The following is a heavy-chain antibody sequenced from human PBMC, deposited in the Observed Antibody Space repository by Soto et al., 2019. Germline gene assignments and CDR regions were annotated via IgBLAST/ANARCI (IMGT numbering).Heavy chain of an antibody. J-gene: IGHJ4*02. CDR3: ASLRRIVATIDD. V-gene: IGHV4-38-2*02. CDR1: GYSISSGYY. D-gene: IGHD5-12*01. CDR2: IYHSGST. Sequence: SETLSLTCTVSGYSISSGYYWGWIRQPPGKGLEWIGSIYHSGSTYYNPSLKSRVTISVDTSKNQFSLKLGSVTAADTAVYYCASLRRIVATIDDWGQGTLVTVSS.